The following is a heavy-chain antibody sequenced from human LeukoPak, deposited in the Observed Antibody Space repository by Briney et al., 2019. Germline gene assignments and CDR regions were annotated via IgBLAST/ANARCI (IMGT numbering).Heavy chain of an antibody. Sequence: TSETLSLTCTVSGGSISSGDYNWSWIRQPPGKGLEWIGYIYYSGSTYYNPSLKSRVTISVDTSKNQFSLKLSSVTAADTAVYYCARGDGYYGMDVWGQGTTVTVSS. CDR1: GGSISSGDYN. CDR3: ARGDGYYGMDV. CDR2: IYYSGST. J-gene: IGHJ6*02. V-gene: IGHV4-30-4*01.